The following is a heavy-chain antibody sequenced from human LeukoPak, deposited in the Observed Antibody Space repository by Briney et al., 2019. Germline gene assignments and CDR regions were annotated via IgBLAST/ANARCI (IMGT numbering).Heavy chain of an antibody. J-gene: IGHJ5*02. V-gene: IGHV5-51*01. CDR3: AWRKYFSPWFEP. Sequence: GESLKISCKGSGYSFSTYWIGWVRQMPGKGLEWMGITYPGNSDTQYTPPLQGQVTISVDKSTSTAYLQWISLKASDSAIYYCAWRKYFSPWFEPWGQGTLVTVSS. CDR2: TYPGNSDT. CDR1: GYSFSTYW. D-gene: IGHD1-14*01.